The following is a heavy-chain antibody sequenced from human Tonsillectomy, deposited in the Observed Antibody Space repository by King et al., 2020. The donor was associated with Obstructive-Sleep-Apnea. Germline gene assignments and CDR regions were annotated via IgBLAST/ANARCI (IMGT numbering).Heavy chain of an antibody. CDR2: INWNSAII. D-gene: IGHD6-19*01. V-gene: IGHV3-9*01. Sequence: QLVQSGGGLVQPARSLRLSCAASGFTFDDYAMHWVRQAPGKGLEWGSGINWNSAIIVYADSVKGRFTISRDNGKNSLYLQMNSLRAEDTAFYYCVKDIAGAGRVAFDMGGQGPRVTVSS. CDR1: GFTFDDYA. J-gene: IGHJ3*02. CDR3: VKDIAGAGRVAFDM.